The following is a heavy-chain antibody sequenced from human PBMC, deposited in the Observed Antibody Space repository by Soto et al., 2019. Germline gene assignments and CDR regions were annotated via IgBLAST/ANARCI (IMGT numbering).Heavy chain of an antibody. Sequence: GGSLRLSCAASEFTFSSYSMNWVRQAPGKGLEWVSSISSSSSYIYYADSVKGRFTISRDNAKNSLYLQMNSLRAEDTAVYYCARVLAVLELSAFDIWGQGTMVTVSS. D-gene: IGHD1-7*01. V-gene: IGHV3-21*01. J-gene: IGHJ3*02. CDR2: ISSSSSYI. CDR3: ARVLAVLELSAFDI. CDR1: EFTFSSYS.